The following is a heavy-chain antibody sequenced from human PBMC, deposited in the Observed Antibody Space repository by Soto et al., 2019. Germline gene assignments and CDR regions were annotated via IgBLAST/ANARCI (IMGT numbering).Heavy chain of an antibody. V-gene: IGHV1-18*01. D-gene: IGHD3-22*01. CDR1: GYTFTSYG. CDR3: ARQYYYDSSGYRPPGWFDP. J-gene: IGHJ5*02. CDR2: ISAYNGNT. Sequence: ASVKVSCKASGYTFTSYGISWVRQAPGQGLEWMGWISAYNGNTNYAQKFQGRVTITADKSTSTAYMELSSLRSEDTAVYYCARQYYYDSSGYRPPGWFDPWGQGTLVTVSS.